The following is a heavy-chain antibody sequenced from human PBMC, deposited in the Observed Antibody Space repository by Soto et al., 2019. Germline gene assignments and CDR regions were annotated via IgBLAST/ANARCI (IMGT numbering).Heavy chain of an antibody. CDR1: AYTFTNYG. V-gene: IGHV1-18*01. CDR2: ISAYNGNI. D-gene: IGHD6-13*01. Sequence: GASVNVSCKASAYTFTNYGISWVRQAPGQGLELMGWISAYNGNINYAQKFRGRVTMTTXIXXXXAXLXVXXXXSDXTAVYYCARSGSSWNLREFDSWGQGTLVTVSS. CDR3: ARSGSSWNLREFDS. J-gene: IGHJ4*02.